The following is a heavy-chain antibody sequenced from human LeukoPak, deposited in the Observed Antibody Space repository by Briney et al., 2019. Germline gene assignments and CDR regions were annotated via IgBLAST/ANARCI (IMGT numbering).Heavy chain of an antibody. CDR1: GYTFSSHG. V-gene: IGHV1-18*01. CDR2: INSYNGDT. CDR3: ASAGIDRWELLTHAFDI. Sequence: ASVKVSCNASGYTFSSHGINWVRQAPGQGLEWMGWINSYNGDTNYAQKFQGRVTLTTDTSTSTAYMEQRSLRSDDTAVYYCASAGIDRWELLTHAFDIWGQGTMVTVSS. D-gene: IGHD4-23*01. J-gene: IGHJ3*02.